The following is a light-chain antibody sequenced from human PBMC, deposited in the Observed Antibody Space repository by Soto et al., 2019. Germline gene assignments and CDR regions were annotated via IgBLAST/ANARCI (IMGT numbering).Light chain of an antibody. CDR1: QGISGY. J-gene: IGKJ1*01. V-gene: IGKV1-9*01. Sequence: DIQLTQSPSFLSASVGDRVTITCRASQGISGYLGWYQQKPGKAPKLLIYAASTLQSGVPSRFSCSGSGTEFTLTISSLQPEDFATYHCQQFNSYPWTFGQGTKVEIK. CDR2: AAS. CDR3: QQFNSYPWT.